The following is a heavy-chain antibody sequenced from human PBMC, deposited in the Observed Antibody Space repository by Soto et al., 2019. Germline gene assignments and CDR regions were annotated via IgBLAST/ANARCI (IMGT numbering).Heavy chain of an antibody. V-gene: IGHV3-30*18. CDR2: ISYDGSFV. D-gene: IGHD1-1*01. CDR1: GLTFSDYG. CDR3: AKERGRNRNFAMDV. J-gene: IGHJ6*02. Sequence: PLGGSLRLSCVVSGLTFSDYGFHWVRQAPGKGLDWVAAISYDGSFVYYADSVRGRFTISRDNSRNTLDLQMNTLRHEDTAVYYCAKERGRNRNFAMDVWGQGTWVTVSS.